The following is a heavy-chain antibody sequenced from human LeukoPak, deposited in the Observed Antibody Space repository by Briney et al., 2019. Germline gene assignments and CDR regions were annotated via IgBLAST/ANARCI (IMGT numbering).Heavy chain of an antibody. D-gene: IGHD6-19*01. V-gene: IGHV1-69*04. CDR2: IIPILGIA. CDR3: ARGFSSGWYRDEYHFDY. J-gene: IGHJ4*02. Sequence: SVKVSCKASGGTFSSYAISWVRQAPGQGLEWMGRIIPILGIANYAQKFQGRVTITADKSTSTAYMELSSLRSEDTAVYYCARGFSSGWYRDEYHFDYWGQGTLVTVSS. CDR1: GGTFSSYA.